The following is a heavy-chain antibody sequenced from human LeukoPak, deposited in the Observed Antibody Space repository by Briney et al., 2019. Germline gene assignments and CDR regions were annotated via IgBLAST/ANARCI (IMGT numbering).Heavy chain of an antibody. D-gene: IGHD2-2*01. V-gene: IGHV3-23*01. CDR2: ISGSGGST. Sequence: PGGSLRLSCAASGFTFSGYAMTWVRQAPGKGLGWVSGISGSGGSTYYADSVKGRFTISRDNSKNTLYLQMNSLRAEDTAVYYCAKVTFPYGSVTSCYPLDYWGQGTLVTVSS. CDR1: GFTFSGYA. J-gene: IGHJ4*02. CDR3: AKVTFPYGSVTSCYPLDY.